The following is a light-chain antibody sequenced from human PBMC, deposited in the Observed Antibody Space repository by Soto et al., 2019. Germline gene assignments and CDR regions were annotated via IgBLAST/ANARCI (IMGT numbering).Light chain of an antibody. J-gene: IGKJ1*01. CDR3: QQYNTYST. Sequence: DIQMTQSPSTLSASVGDRVTLTCLASQYINNWLAWYQQKPGKVPNLLIYDTSSLASGVPSRFSGSGSGTEFTLTISSLQPDDFATYYCQQYNTYSTFGQGTKVEIK. V-gene: IGKV1-5*01. CDR1: QYINNW. CDR2: DTS.